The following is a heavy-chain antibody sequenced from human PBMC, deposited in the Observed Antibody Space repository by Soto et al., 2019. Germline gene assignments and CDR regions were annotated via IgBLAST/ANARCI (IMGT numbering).Heavy chain of an antibody. CDR3: AKDIDIVVVPAAIGSAWFSYNGMDV. V-gene: IGHV3-30*18. CDR1: GFTFSSYG. Sequence: PGGSLRLSCAASGFTFSSYGMHWVRQAPGKGLEWVAVISYDGSNKYYADSVKGRFTISRDNSKNTLYLQMNSPRAGDTAVYYCAKDIDIVVVPAAIGSAWFSYNGMDVWGQGTTVTVSS. D-gene: IGHD2-2*01. CDR2: ISYDGSNK. J-gene: IGHJ6*02.